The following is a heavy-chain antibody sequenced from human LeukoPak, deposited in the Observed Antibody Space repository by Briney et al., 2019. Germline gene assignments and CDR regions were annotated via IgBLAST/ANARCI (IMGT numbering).Heavy chain of an antibody. V-gene: IGHV4-39*01. Sequence: SETLSLTCTVSGDSISSSGYYWGWIRQPPGKGLEWIGTIYYSGGTQYHPSLKSRVTISVDTSKNQFSLKLSSGTAADTAVYYCATSPQYGGYLGQGTLVTVSS. CDR2: IYYSGGT. D-gene: IGHD4-23*01. J-gene: IGHJ4*02. CDR1: GDSISSSGYY. CDR3: ATSPQYGGY.